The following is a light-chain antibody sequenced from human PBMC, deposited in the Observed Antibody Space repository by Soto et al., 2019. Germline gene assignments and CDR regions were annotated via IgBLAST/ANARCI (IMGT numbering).Light chain of an antibody. Sequence: QSVLTQPPSASGTPGQRVIISCSGSSSNIGSNTVNWYQQLPGTAPKLLIYSHNQRPSGVPDRFSGSKSGTSASLAIRGLQSEDEADYYCATWDDSLDGYVFGTGTKLTVL. CDR3: ATWDDSLDGYV. CDR1: SSNIGSNT. J-gene: IGLJ1*01. CDR2: SHN. V-gene: IGLV1-44*01.